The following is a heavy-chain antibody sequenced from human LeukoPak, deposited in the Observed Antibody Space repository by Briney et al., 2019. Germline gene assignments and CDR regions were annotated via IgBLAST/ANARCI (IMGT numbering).Heavy chain of an antibody. Sequence: GGSLRLSCAASGFTFSSYAMSWVRQAPGKGLEWVSAIAASGGGTYYADSVKGRFTISRDNSKNTLYLQMSSLRAEDTAVYYCAKDDTTMVTWFYFDFWGQGTLVTVSS. J-gene: IGHJ4*02. V-gene: IGHV3-23*01. CDR2: IAASGGGT. CDR3: AKDDTTMVTWFYFDF. CDR1: GFTFSSYA. D-gene: IGHD5-18*01.